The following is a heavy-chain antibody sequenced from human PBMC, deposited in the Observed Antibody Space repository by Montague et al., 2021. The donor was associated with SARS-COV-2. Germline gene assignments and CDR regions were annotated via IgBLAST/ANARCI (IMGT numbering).Heavy chain of an antibody. CDR2: TYYRSEWYS. V-gene: IGHV6-1*01. CDR1: GDSVSTNSGT. D-gene: IGHD2-15*01. Sequence: CAISGDSVSTNSGTWNWVRLSPSRGLEWLGRTYYRSEWYSDYSVSVKGRISINPDTSKNQFSLQLNSVTPEDTAVYYCARAERESCGDGNCYQYFFNYWGQGTLVTVSS. CDR3: ARAERESCGDGNCYQYFFNY. J-gene: IGHJ4*02.